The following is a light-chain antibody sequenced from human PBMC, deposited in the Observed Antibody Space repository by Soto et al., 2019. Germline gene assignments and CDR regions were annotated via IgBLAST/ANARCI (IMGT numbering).Light chain of an antibody. CDR1: SSNIGGNT. Sequence: QSVLTQPPSASGTPGQRVTISCSGSSSNIGGNTVNWYQQLRGAAPNLLIYGNDQRPSGVPDRFSGSKSGTSASLAISGLQPEDEADYYCAAWDDSLNAFVFGTGTKVTVL. CDR3: AAWDDSLNAFV. J-gene: IGLJ1*01. V-gene: IGLV1-44*01. CDR2: GND.